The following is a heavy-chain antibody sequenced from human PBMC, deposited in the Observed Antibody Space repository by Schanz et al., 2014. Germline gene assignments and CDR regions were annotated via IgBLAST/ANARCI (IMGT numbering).Heavy chain of an antibody. CDR2: ISYDGSSK. CDR1: GFTVSNSY. CDR3: ARGIITMVRGGDVGAFDI. V-gene: IGHV3-33*08. D-gene: IGHD3-10*01. J-gene: IGHJ3*02. Sequence: VQLVESGGGLVQPGGSLRLSCAASGFTVSNSYIHWVRQAPGKGLEWVALISYDGSSKNHADSVQGRFTISRDNSKNALYLQMDSLRAEDTAVYYCARGIITMVRGGDVGAFDIWGQGTMVTVSS.